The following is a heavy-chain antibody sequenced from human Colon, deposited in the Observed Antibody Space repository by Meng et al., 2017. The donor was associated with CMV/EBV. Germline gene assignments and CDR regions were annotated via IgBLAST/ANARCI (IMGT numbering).Heavy chain of an antibody. J-gene: IGHJ4*02. CDR2: ISGTGGSR. Sequence: GESLKISCAASGFTFSNYAMNGVRQAPGKGLEVVSTISGTGGSRFYTDSVQGRFTISRDNSDNSLYLQINSLRDDDTAVYYCAKEGKDSNYVYYFDHWGQGTLVTVSS. D-gene: IGHD4-11*01. CDR1: GFTFSNYA. CDR3: AKEGKDSNYVYYFDH. V-gene: IGHV3-23*01.